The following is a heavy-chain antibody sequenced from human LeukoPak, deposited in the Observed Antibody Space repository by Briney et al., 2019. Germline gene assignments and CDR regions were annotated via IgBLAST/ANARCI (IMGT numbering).Heavy chain of an antibody. CDR2: ISSIRNYI. CDR1: KFTFSDYS. D-gene: IGHD7-27*01. V-gene: IGHV3-21*01. CDR3: ARALGNSTGDY. Sequence: KPGGSLRLSCAASKFTFSDYSMSWVRQAPGKGLEWVSSISSIRNYIYYADSVKGRFTVSRDNAKNSLYLQMNSLRGEDTAVYYCARALGNSTGDYWGQGTLVTVSS. J-gene: IGHJ4*02.